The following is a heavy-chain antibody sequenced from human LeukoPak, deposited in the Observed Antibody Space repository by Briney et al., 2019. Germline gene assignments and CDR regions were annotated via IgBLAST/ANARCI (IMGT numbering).Heavy chain of an antibody. CDR3: ARSPGGGFDI. V-gene: IGHV4-59*01. D-gene: IGHD2-15*01. CDR2: IYYSGTT. CDR1: GGSITNFY. Sequence: PSETLSLTCTVSGGSITNFYGGWIRQSPGKGLELIGNIYYSGTTNYSPSLKSRVSISVDTSKKQFSLKLSSVTAADTAVYYCARSPGGGFDIWGQGTMVTVSS. J-gene: IGHJ3*02.